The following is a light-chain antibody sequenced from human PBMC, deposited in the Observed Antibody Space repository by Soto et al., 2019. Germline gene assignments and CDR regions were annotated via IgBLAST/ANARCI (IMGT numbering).Light chain of an antibody. V-gene: IGKV1-9*01. J-gene: IGKJ4*01. Sequence: DIQMTQFPSSLSASVGDRVTITCRASHLAWYQQGPGKAPKLLIYAASTLQSGVPSRFSGSASGTEFTLTISSLQPEDFATYYCQQVSGYPLNFGGGTKVDI. CDR3: QQVSGYPLN. CDR1: H. CDR2: AAS.